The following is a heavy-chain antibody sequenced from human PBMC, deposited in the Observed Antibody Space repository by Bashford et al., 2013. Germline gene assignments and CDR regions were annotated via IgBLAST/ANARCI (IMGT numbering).Heavy chain of an antibody. CDR2: ISHDGGHK. V-gene: IGHV3-30-3*01. Sequence: GGPLRLSCTASGFTFSNYAMHWVRQAPGKGLEWMALISHDGGHKSYADSVKGRFTVSRDNSKNMVFLQMSTLRADDTAMFYCVRGLGLSWFDPWGQGTLVTVSS. CDR3: VRGLGLSWFDP. D-gene: IGHD7-27*01. J-gene: IGHJ5*02. CDR1: GFTFSNYA.